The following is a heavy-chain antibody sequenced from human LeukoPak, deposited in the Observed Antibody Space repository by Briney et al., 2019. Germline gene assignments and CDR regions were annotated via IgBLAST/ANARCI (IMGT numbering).Heavy chain of an antibody. D-gene: IGHD2-21*02. CDR1: GFTFSSYG. CDR2: IRYGGSNK. V-gene: IGHV3-30*02. Sequence: PGGSLRLSCAASGFTFSSYGMHWVRQAPGKGLEWVAFIRYGGSNKYYADSVKGRFTISRDNSKNTLYLQMNSLRAEDTAVYYCAEDLCCGGDLDYWGQGTLVTVSS. CDR3: AEDLCCGGDLDY. J-gene: IGHJ4*02.